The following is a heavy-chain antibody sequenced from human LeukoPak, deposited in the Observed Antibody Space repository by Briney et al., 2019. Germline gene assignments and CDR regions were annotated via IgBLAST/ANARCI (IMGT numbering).Heavy chain of an antibody. V-gene: IGHV3-66*01. CDR2: IYSGGST. CDR3: ARLAVALGHGDAFDI. Sequence: GGSLRLSCAVSRFTVSSNYMGWVRQAPGKGLEWVSVIYSGGSTYYADSVKGRFTISRGNSKSTLYLQMNSLRAEDTAVYYCARLAVALGHGDAFDIWGQGTMVTVSS. D-gene: IGHD6-19*01. J-gene: IGHJ3*02. CDR1: RFTVSSNY.